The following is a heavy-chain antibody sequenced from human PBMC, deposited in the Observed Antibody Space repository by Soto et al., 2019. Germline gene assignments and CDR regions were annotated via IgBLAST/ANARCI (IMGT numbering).Heavy chain of an antibody. D-gene: IGHD5-12*01. V-gene: IGHV1-2*04. CDR1: GDTVNDYY. CDR3: ARESGGATATLDYYYFYMDV. CDR2: INPNGGVT. J-gene: IGHJ6*03. Sequence: QVQLVQSGAEVKRPRASVTVSCRSSGDTVNDYYIHWVRQAPGQGLEWMGWINPNGGVTKYAQKFQGWVSIPRDTSIRTVYMQLSRLRSDDTSFYYCARESGGATATLDYYYFYMDVWGTGTTVTVSS.